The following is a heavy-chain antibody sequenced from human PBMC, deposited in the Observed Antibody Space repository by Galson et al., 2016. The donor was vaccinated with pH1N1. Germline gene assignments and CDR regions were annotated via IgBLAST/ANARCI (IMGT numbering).Heavy chain of an antibody. J-gene: IGHJ4*02. Sequence: SLRLSCAPSGFTISNYWMTWVRQAPGKGLEWVANIKQGGSEQYYVDSVKGRFTISRGNAKNSLFLQMNSLRTEDTAVYYCAKDLSSDYGDYGLDYWGQGTLVTVSS. CDR2: IKQGGSEQ. CDR1: GFTISNYW. CDR3: AKDLSSDYGDYGLDY. V-gene: IGHV3-7*03. D-gene: IGHD4-17*01.